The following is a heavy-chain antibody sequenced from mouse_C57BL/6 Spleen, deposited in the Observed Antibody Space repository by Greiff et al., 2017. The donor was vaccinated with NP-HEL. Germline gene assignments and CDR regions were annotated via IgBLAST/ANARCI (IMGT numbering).Heavy chain of an antibody. CDR1: GFNIKDYY. CDR3: TRNYYGPWFAY. CDR2: IDPEDGDT. Sequence: EVQLQQSGAELVRPGASVKLSCTASGFNIKDYYMHWVKQRPEQGLEWIGRIDPEDGDTEYAPKFQGKATMTADTSSNTAYLQLSSLTSEDTAVYYCTRNYYGPWFAYWGQGTLVTVSA. D-gene: IGHD1-2*01. V-gene: IGHV14-1*01. J-gene: IGHJ3*01.